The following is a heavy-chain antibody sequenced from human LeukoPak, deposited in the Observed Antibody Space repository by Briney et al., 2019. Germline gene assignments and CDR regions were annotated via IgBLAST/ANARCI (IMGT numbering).Heavy chain of an antibody. CDR3: ARGRSSAWLTMIVVLDY. CDR1: GFTFSSYA. D-gene: IGHD3-22*01. J-gene: IGHJ4*02. V-gene: IGHV3-30-3*01. CDR2: ISYDGSNK. Sequence: GRSLRLSCAASGFTFSSYAMHWVRQAPGKGLEWVAVISYDGSNKYYADSVKGRFTISRDNSKNTLYLQMNSLRAEDTAVYYCARGRSSAWLTMIVVLDYWDQGTLVTVSS.